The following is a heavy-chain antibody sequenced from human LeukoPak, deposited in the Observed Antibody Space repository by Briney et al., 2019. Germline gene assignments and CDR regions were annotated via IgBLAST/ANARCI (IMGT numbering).Heavy chain of an antibody. D-gene: IGHD3-10*01. J-gene: IGHJ5*02. CDR1: GGTFSSYA. CDR3: ARSPPITMVREVAVNWFDP. Sequence: SVKVSCKASGGTFSSYAISWVRQALGQGLEWMGGIIPIFGTANYAQKFQGRVTITADESTSTAYMELSSLRSEDTAVYYCARSPPITMVREVAVNWFDPWGQGTLVTVSS. V-gene: IGHV1-69*13. CDR2: IIPIFGTA.